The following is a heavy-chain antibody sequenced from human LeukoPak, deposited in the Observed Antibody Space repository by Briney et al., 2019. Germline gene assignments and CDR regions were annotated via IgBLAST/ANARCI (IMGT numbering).Heavy chain of an antibody. Sequence: SETLSLTCTVSGGSISSSSYYWGWIRQPPGKGLEWIGEINHSGSTDYNPSLKSRVTISLDTSKNQFSLKLSSVTAADTAVYYCARGRGIAVAGKSAHGYWGQGTLVTVSS. CDR2: INHSGST. V-gene: IGHV4-39*07. CDR1: GGSISSSSYY. CDR3: ARGRGIAVAGKSAHGY. J-gene: IGHJ4*02. D-gene: IGHD6-19*01.